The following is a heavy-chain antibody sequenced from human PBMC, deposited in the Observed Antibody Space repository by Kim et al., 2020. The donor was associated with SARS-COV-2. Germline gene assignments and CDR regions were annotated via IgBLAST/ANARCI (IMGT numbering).Heavy chain of an antibody. D-gene: IGHD6-19*01. CDR3: AREHFGGIAVAIYYYGMDV. CDR2: ISAYNGNT. J-gene: IGHJ6*02. CDR1: GYTFTSYG. Sequence: ASVKVSCKASGYTFTSYGISWVRQAPGQGLEWMGWISAYNGNTNYAQKLQGRVTMTTDTSTSTAYMELRSLRSDDTAVYYCAREHFGGIAVAIYYYGMDVWGQGTTVTVSS. V-gene: IGHV1-18*01.